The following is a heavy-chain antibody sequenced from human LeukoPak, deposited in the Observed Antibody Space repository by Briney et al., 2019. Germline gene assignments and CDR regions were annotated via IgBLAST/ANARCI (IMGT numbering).Heavy chain of an antibody. J-gene: IGHJ5*02. CDR2: IYSDGSST. D-gene: IGHD2-2*01. Sequence: PGGSLRLSCAASGFTFSSDTMNWVRQAPGKGLVWVSRIYSDGSSTSYADSVKGRFTISRDNAKNTLYLQMNSLRAEDTAVYYCARDGAAGYGSSGSWYGEGFDPWGQGTLVTVSS. CDR1: GFTFSSDT. CDR3: ARDGAAGYGSSGSWYGEGFDP. V-gene: IGHV3-74*01.